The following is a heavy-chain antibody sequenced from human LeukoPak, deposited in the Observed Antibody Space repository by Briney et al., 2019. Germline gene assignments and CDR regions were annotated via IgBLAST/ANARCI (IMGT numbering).Heavy chain of an antibody. CDR1: GFTFTSSA. V-gene: IGHV1-58*02. Sequence: GTSVKVSCKASGFTFTSSAMQWVRQARGQRLEWIGWIVVGSGNTNYTQKFQERVTITRDMSTSTAYMELSSLRSEDTAVYYCAADGVGATILYYWGQGTLVTVSS. D-gene: IGHD1-26*01. J-gene: IGHJ4*02. CDR2: IVVGSGNT. CDR3: AADGVGATILYY.